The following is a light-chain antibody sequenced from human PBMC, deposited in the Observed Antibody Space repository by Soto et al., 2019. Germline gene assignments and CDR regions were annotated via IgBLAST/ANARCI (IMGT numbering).Light chain of an antibody. V-gene: IGLV3-21*04. CDR2: YDN. CDR3: QVWDSSSDHPYV. Sequence: SYELTQPPSVSVAPGKTARITCGGTNIGSKSVHWYQQKPGQAPVLVIYYDNDRPSGIPERFSGSNSGNTATLTISRVEAGDEADYYCQVWDSSSDHPYVFGTGTKLTVL. J-gene: IGLJ1*01. CDR1: NIGSKS.